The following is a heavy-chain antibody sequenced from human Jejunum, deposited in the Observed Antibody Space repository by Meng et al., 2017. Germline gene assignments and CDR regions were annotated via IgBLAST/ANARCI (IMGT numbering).Heavy chain of an antibody. CDR2: IYSGGST. CDR1: GITVSSSY. V-gene: IGHV3-66*02. D-gene: IGHD7-27*01. CDR3: TRTNWDAFDI. J-gene: IGHJ3*02. Sequence: GGSLRLSCAASGITVSSSYMSWVRQAPGTGLEWVSVIYSGGSTYYADSVKGRFTISRDSSKNTLYLQMTSLRAEDTAVYYCTRTNWDAFDIWGQGTRVTGSS.